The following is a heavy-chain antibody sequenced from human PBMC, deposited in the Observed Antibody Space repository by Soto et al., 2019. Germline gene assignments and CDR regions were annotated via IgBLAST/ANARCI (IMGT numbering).Heavy chain of an antibody. CDR3: ARGGDYRSRYFDL. CDR2: IKQDGSEK. D-gene: IGHD4-17*01. V-gene: IGHV3-7*04. J-gene: IGHJ2*01. Sequence: EVQVVESGGGLVKPGGSLRLSCAASGFTFSSYWMSWVRQAPGKGLEWVANIKQDGSEKYYVDSVKGRFTISRDNAKNSLYLQMNSLRAEDTAVYYCARGGDYRSRYFDLWGRGTLVTVSS. CDR1: GFTFSSYW.